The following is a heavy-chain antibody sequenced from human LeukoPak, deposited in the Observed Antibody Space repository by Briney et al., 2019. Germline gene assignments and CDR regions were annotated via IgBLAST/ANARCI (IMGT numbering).Heavy chain of an antibody. CDR1: GGSFSGYY. D-gene: IGHD6-19*01. V-gene: IGHV4-34*01. J-gene: IGHJ4*02. CDR2: INHSGST. Sequence: PSETLSLTCAVYGGSFSGYYWSWIRQPPGKGLEWIGEINHSGSTNYNPSLKSRVTISVDTSKNQFSLKLSSVTAADTAVYYCARASIAVAGLDYWGQGTLVTVSP. CDR3: ARASIAVAGLDY.